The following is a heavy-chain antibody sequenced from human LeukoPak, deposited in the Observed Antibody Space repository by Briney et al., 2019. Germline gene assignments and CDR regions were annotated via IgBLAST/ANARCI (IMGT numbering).Heavy chain of an antibody. V-gene: IGHV3-33*01. CDR1: GFTFSSYG. J-gene: IGHJ4*02. D-gene: IGHD3-9*01. CDR3: AGGTGFIIKD. Sequence: GGSLRLSCAASGFTFSSYGMHWVRQAPGKGLEWVAVIWYDGSNKYYADSVKGRFTISRDNSKNSLYLQMNNLRVEDTAMYYCAGGTGFIIKDWGQGTLVTVSS. CDR2: IWYDGSNK.